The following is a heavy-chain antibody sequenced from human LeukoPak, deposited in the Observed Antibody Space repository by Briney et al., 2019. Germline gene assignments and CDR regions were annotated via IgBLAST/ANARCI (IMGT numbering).Heavy chain of an antibody. J-gene: IGHJ4*02. CDR1: GFTFSSYA. Sequence: GGSLRLSCAASGFTFSSYALSWVRQAPGKGLEWVSAISGSGGSTYYADSVKGRFTLSRDNSKNPLYLQMNSLRAEDTAVYYWAKEGGFLECLFYEGFDYWGQGTGATV. V-gene: IGHV3-23*01. CDR3: AKEGGFLECLFYEGFDY. D-gene: IGHD3-3*01. CDR2: ISGSGGST.